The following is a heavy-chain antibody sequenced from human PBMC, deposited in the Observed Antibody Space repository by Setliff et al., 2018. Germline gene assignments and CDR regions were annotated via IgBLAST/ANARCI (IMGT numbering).Heavy chain of an antibody. J-gene: IGHJ4*01. Sequence: ASVKVSCKASGYSLSNYVMNWVRQAPGQGLEWMGWINTKTGDPTYAQGYTGXXXXSLXXXXXXXXXXXXXLKAEXTATYYCARADHLVTTTFDYWGQGTLVTVSS. CDR3: ARADHLVTTTFDY. CDR2: INTKTGDP. V-gene: IGHV7-4-1*01. CDR1: GYSLSNYV. D-gene: IGHD4-17*01.